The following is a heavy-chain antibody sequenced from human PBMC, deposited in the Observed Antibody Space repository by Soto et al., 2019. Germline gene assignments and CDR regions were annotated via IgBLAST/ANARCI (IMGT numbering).Heavy chain of an antibody. CDR3: ARVGDFGYYDYVWGNYRYAYFDY. Sequence: QVQLVQSGAEVKKPGASVKVSCKASGYTFTSYGISWVRQAPGQGLEWMGWISAYNGNTKYAQKLQGRITMTTDTSRSTAYMELRSLRSDDTAVYYCARVGDFGYYDYVWGNYRYAYFDYWGQGTLVTISS. CDR1: GYTFTSYG. D-gene: IGHD3-16*02. CDR2: ISAYNGNT. V-gene: IGHV1-18*01. J-gene: IGHJ4*02.